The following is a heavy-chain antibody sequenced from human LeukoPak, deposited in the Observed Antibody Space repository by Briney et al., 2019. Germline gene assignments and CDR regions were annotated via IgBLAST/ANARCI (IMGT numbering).Heavy chain of an antibody. V-gene: IGHV3-30*03. D-gene: IGHD6-6*01. CDR3: ARGPNSNWSGLDF. Sequence: GGSLRLSCAASGFTFSSYGMHWVRQAPGKGLEWVAVISYDGSNKYYADSVKGRFTISRDNSKNMLYLQMNSLRAEDTAVYYCARGPNSNWSGLDFWGQGTLLTVSS. CDR1: GFTFSSYG. J-gene: IGHJ4*02. CDR2: ISYDGSNK.